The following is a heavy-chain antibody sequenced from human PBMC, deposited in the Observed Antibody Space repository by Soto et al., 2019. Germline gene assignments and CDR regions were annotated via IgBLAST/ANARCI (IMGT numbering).Heavy chain of an antibody. CDR2: IHHSGSN. CDR1: YGYAISGGYY. Sequence: PQGHTYTVSYGYAISGGYYWNSIRHQPGKCLEWIGYIHHSGSNYHNPSLESRVTMSIDTSKHQISLKLSSVTAADTAIYYCAREPYHYDSSGYYDCWGQGTLVTVSS. D-gene: IGHD3-22*01. V-gene: IGHV4-31*03. J-gene: IGHJ4*02. CDR3: AREPYHYDSSGYYDC.